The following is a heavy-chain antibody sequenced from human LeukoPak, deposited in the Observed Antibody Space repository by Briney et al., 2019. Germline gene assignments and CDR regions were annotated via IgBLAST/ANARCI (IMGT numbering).Heavy chain of an antibody. Sequence: GESLKISCKGSGYSFTSYCIGWVRQMPGKGLEWMGIIYPGDSDTRYSTSFQGQVTISADKSISTTYLQWSSLKASDTAMYYCASKATSRGYCSGGSCNKDAFDIWGQGTMVTVSS. CDR3: ASKATSRGYCSGGSCNKDAFDI. CDR1: GYSFTSYC. CDR2: IYPGDSDT. D-gene: IGHD2-15*01. V-gene: IGHV5-51*01. J-gene: IGHJ3*02.